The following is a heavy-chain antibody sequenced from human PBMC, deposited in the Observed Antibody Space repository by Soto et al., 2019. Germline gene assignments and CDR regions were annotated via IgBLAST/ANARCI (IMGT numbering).Heavy chain of an antibody. CDR1: GGSISNYY. V-gene: IGHV4-59*01. CDR2: IFYNGST. Sequence: NPSETLSLTCTVSGGSISNYYWSWIRQPPGRGLEWIGHIFYNGSTNYNPALKSRVTISVDTSKSQFSLKLSSVTAADTAVNYCAKDSGYNYGYFRWFDPWGQGTLVTVS. D-gene: IGHD5-18*01. J-gene: IGHJ5*02. CDR3: AKDSGYNYGYFRWFDP.